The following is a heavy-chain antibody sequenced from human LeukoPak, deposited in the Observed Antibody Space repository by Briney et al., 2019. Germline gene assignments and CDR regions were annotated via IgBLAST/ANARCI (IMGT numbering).Heavy chain of an antibody. V-gene: IGHV3-7*05. CDR3: VLGYKSGYLFDY. CDR2: IKQDGSEK. D-gene: IGHD5-18*01. J-gene: IGHJ4*02. CDR1: GFTFSGSW. Sequence: GGSLRLSCAASGFTFSGSWMSWVRQTPGIGLEWVANIKQDGSEKHYVDSVKGRFTISRGNAKNSLYLQMNSLRAEDTAVYSCVLGYKSGYLFDYWGQGTLVTVSS.